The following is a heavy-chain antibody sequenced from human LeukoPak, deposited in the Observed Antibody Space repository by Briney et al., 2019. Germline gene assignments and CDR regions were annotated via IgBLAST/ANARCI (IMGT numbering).Heavy chain of an antibody. J-gene: IGHJ4*02. CDR3: AKSQKGYFDY. V-gene: IGHV1-2*06. Sequence: GASVKVSCKASGYTFTNYYIHWVRQAPGQGLEWMGRINPNSGDTNYAQKFQGRVTTTRDTSITTAYMELSGLRSDDTAVYYCAKSQKGYFDYWGQGTLVTVSS. CDR1: GYTFTNYY. CDR2: INPNSGDT.